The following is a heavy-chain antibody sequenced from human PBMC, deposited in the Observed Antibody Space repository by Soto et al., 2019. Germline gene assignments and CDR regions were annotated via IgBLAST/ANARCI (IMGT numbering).Heavy chain of an antibody. J-gene: IGHJ4*02. CDR2: IYYSGST. Sequence: QVQLQESGPGLVKPSETLSLTCTVSGGSISSYYWSWIRQPPGKGLEWIGYIYYSGSTNYNPSLKSRVTISVDTSKNQFSLKLSSVTAADTAVYYCARDRRWLQFDYWGQGTLVTVSS. V-gene: IGHV4-59*01. D-gene: IGHD5-12*01. CDR3: ARDRRWLQFDY. CDR1: GGSISSYY.